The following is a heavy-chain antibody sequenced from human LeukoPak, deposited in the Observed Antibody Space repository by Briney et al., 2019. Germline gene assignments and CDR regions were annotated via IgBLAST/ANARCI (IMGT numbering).Heavy chain of an antibody. CDR3: ARDPSSGNSFAATGYFDY. CDR1: GFTFSSYA. D-gene: IGHD4-23*01. V-gene: IGHV3-30*04. Sequence: GGSLRLSCAASGFTFSSYAMHWVRQAPGKGLEWVAGISYDGSNKYYAASVKRRFTISRDNYKNTLYLQRNSLTSEDTAVHYCARDPSSGNSFAATGYFDYWGQGPLVTVSS. CDR2: ISYDGSNK. J-gene: IGHJ4*02.